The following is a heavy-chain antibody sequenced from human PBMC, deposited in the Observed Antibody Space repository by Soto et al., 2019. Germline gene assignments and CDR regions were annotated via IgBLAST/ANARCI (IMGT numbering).Heavy chain of an antibody. CDR3: ARDKKWAFDY. J-gene: IGHJ4*02. D-gene: IGHD1-26*01. CDR1: GVTFSNSS. Sequence: GGSLRLSCAASGVTFSNSSMNWVRQAPGKGLEWVSYISGSSKTIYYADSVKGRFTISRDNAKNSVYLQMNSLRDEDTAVYYCARDKKWAFDYWGQGALVTVSS. CDR2: ISGSSKTI. V-gene: IGHV3-48*02.